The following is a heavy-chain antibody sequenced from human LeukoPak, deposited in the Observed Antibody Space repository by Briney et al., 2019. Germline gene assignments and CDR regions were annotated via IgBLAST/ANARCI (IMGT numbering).Heavy chain of an antibody. D-gene: IGHD5-24*01. V-gene: IGHV4-61*02. J-gene: IGHJ5*02. CDR2: IYTSGST. CDR3: ARDGEDGYNLYNWFDP. Sequence: SQTLSLTCTVSGGSISSGSYYWSWIRQPAGKGLESIGRIYTSGSTNYNPSLKSRVTISVDTSKNQFSLKLSSVTAADTAVYYCARDGEDGYNLYNWFDPWGQGTLVTVSS. CDR1: GGSISSGSYY.